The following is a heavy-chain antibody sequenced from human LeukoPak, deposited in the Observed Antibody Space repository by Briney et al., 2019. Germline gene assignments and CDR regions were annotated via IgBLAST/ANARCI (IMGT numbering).Heavy chain of an antibody. CDR1: GFTFSSYW. V-gene: IGHV3-7*01. J-gene: IGHJ4*02. CDR2: IKQDGSEK. D-gene: IGHD2-8*01. CDR3: AAHVNDAGNFGY. Sequence: GRSLRLSCAASGFTFSSYWMTWVRQAPEKGLEWVANIKQDGSEKYYVDSVKGRFTISRDNAKISLFLQMNNPRAEDTAVYYCAAHVNDAGNFGYWGQGTLVAVSS.